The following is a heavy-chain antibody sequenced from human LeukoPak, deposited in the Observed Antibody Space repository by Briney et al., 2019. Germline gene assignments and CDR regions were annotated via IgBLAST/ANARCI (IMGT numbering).Heavy chain of an antibody. Sequence: SVKVSCKASGGTFSSYAISWVRQAPGQGLEWMGGIIPIFGTANYAQKFQGRVTITADKSTSTAYMELISLRSEDTAVYYCAREYSSSWSLYYYYYYMDVWGKGTTVTVSS. D-gene: IGHD6-13*01. CDR2: IIPIFGTA. J-gene: IGHJ6*03. CDR1: GGTFSSYA. CDR3: AREYSSSWSLYYYYYYMDV. V-gene: IGHV1-69*06.